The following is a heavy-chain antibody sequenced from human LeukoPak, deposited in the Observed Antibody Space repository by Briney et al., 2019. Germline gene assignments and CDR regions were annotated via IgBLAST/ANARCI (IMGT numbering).Heavy chain of an antibody. CDR2: VHYSGTI. V-gene: IGHV4-59*01. Sequence: SETLSLTCTVSDYWSWVRQSPGKGLEWIGYVHYSGTISYNPSLQSRITMSVDTSKNQFSLKLSSVTAADTAVYYCARDTHLTGYYRGVYYGMDVWGQGTTVTVSS. D-gene: IGHD3-9*01. CDR3: ARDTHLTGYYRGVYYGMDV. CDR1: DY. J-gene: IGHJ6*02.